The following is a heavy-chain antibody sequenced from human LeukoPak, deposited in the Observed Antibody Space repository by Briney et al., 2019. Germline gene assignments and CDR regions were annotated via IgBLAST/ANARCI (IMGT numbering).Heavy chain of an antibody. Sequence: SQTLSLTCAVSGGSISSGGYSWSWIRQPPGKGLEWIGYIYHSGSTYYSPSLMSRVTISVDRSKNQFSLKLSSLTAADRAVYYCARAVTTYADYWGQGTLVTVSS. CDR2: IYHSGST. V-gene: IGHV4-30-2*01. D-gene: IGHD4-17*01. J-gene: IGHJ4*02. CDR1: GGSISSGGYS. CDR3: ARAVTTYADY.